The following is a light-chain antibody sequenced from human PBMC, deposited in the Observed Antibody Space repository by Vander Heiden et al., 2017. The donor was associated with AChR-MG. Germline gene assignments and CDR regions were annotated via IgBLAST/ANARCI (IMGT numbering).Light chain of an antibody. CDR2: AAS. Sequence: DIQRTQSPSSLSASVGDRVTITCRASQSISSYLNWYQLKPGRAPKLLIYAASSLQSGVPSRFSGSGSGTDFTLTISSLQPEDFATYYCQQSNSTPWTFGQGTKVEIK. J-gene: IGKJ1*01. CDR1: QSISSY. CDR3: QQSNSTPWT. V-gene: IGKV1-39*01.